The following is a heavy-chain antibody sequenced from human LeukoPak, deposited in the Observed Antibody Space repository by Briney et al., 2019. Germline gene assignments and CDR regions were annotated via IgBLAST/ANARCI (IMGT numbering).Heavy chain of an antibody. V-gene: IGHV4-31*03. J-gene: IGHJ4*02. Sequence: SETLSLTCTVSGGSISSGGYYWSWIRQHPGKGLEWIGYIYYSGSTYYNPSLKSRVTISVDTSKNQFSLKLSSVTAADTAVYYCARCVTYYFDYWGQGTLVTVSS. D-gene: IGHD3-16*02. CDR3: ARCVTYYFDY. CDR2: IYYSGST. CDR1: GGSISSGGYY.